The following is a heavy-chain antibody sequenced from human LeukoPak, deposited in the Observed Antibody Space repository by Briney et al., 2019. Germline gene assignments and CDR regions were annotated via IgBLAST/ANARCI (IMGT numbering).Heavy chain of an antibody. CDR1: GGTFSSYA. V-gene: IGHV1-69*06. J-gene: IGHJ3*02. CDR2: IIPIFGTA. CDR3: ARATVAGTGVDI. D-gene: IGHD6-19*01. Sequence: SVKVSCKASGGTFSSYAISWVRQAPGQGLEWMGGIIPIFGTANYAQKFQGRVTITADKSTSTAYMELSSLRSEDTAVYYCARATVAGTGVDIWGQGTMVTVSS.